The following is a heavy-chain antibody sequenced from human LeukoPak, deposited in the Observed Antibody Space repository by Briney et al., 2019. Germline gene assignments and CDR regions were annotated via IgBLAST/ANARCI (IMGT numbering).Heavy chain of an antibody. J-gene: IGHJ5*02. CDR1: GYTFTSYD. CDR3: ARGGPGSSSRSYNWFDP. V-gene: IGHV1-8*03. CDR2: MNPNSGNT. D-gene: IGHD6-13*01. Sequence: ASVKVSCKASGYTFTSYDINWVRQATGQGLEWMGWMNPNSGNTGYAQKFQGRVTITRNTSISTAYMELSSLRSEDTAVYYCARGGPGSSSRSYNWFDPWGQGTLVTVSS.